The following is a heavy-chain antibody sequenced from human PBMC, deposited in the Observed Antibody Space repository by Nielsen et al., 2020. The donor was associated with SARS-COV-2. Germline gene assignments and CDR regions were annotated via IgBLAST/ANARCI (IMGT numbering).Heavy chain of an antibody. CDR2: IYYSGST. CDR3: ARVGGYSGYDFYYYYYGMDV. CDR1: GGSISSGDYF. J-gene: IGHJ6*01. V-gene: IGHV4-61*08. D-gene: IGHD5-12*01. Sequence: SETLSLTCTVSGGSISSGDYFWSWIRQPPGKGLEWLGYIYYSGSTNYNPSLKSRVTISVDTSKNQFSLKLSSVTAADTAVYYCARVGGYSGYDFYYYYYGMDVWGQGTTVTVSS.